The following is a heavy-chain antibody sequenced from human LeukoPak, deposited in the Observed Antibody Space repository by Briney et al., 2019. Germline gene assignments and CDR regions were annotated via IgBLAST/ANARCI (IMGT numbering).Heavy chain of an antibody. V-gene: IGHV1-18*01. CDR1: GYTFTSYG. CDR2: ISAHNGNT. Sequence: ASVKVSCKASGYTFTSYGISWVRQAPGQGLEWMGWISAHNGNTNYAQKLQGRVTMTTDTSTSTAYMELRSLRSDDTAVYYCARDQRVRGDIGDFDYWGQGTLVTVSS. D-gene: IGHD3-10*01. CDR3: ARDQRVRGDIGDFDY. J-gene: IGHJ4*02.